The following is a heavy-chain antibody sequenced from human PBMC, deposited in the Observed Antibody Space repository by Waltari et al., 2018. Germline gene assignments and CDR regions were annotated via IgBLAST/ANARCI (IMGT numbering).Heavy chain of an antibody. D-gene: IGHD2-8*02. CDR1: GYPFTQSA. CDR3: ASAPAKYCAGGGCPEYYQH. J-gene: IGHJ1*01. V-gene: IGHV1-3*01. CDR2: CNPGKGNA. Sequence: QVQLVQSGAEVKKPGASVKSSCTASGYPFTQSALHWVRQAPGQRLEGMGRCNPGKGNAQYSQNFQGRVSITSDTSASAVYLEMSSLRSEDTAVYYCASAPAKYCAGGGCPEYYQHWGQGSLITVTS.